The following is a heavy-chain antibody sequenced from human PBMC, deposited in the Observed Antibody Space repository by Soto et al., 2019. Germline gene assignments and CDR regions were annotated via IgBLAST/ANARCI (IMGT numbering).Heavy chain of an antibody. CDR1: GGSISSYY. CDR2: IYYSGST. J-gene: IGHJ4*02. CDR3: AGVEMATIPYFDY. Sequence: SETLSLTCTVSGGSISSYYWSWIRQPPGKGLEWIGYIYYSGSTNYNPSLKSRVTISVDTSKNQFSLKLSSVTAADTAVYYCAGVEMATIPYFDYWGQGTLVTVSS. D-gene: IGHD5-12*01. V-gene: IGHV4-59*01.